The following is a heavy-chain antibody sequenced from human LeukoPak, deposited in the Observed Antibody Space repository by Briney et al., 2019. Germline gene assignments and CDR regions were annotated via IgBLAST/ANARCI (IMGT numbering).Heavy chain of an antibody. CDR1: GGSISSGSYY. J-gene: IGHJ4*02. CDR2: VYTSGST. CDR3: ARGGDT. Sequence: SQTLSLTCTVSGGSISSGSYYWSWIRQPAGKGLEWIGRVYTSGSTKYNPSLKSRVTISVDTSKNQFSLKLSSVTAADTAVYYCARGGDTWGQGTLVTVSS. D-gene: IGHD3-16*01. V-gene: IGHV4-61*02.